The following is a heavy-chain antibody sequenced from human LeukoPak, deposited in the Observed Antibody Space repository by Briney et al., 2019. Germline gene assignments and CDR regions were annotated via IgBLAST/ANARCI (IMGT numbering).Heavy chain of an antibody. D-gene: IGHD6-13*01. CDR1: GYTFTSYG. Sequence: GASVKVSCKASGYTFTSYGISWVRQAPGQGLEWMGWISAYNGNTNYAQKLQGRVTMTTDTSTSTAYMELRSLRSDDTAVYYCARGYSSSWYYYYYYMDVWGKGTTVTVPS. V-gene: IGHV1-18*01. J-gene: IGHJ6*03. CDR3: ARGYSSSWYYYYYYMDV. CDR2: ISAYNGNT.